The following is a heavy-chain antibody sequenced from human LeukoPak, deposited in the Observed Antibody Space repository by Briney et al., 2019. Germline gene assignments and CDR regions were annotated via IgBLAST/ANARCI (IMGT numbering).Heavy chain of an antibody. CDR3: ARATGTGFGDFDN. J-gene: IGHJ4*02. D-gene: IGHD3-16*01. CDR2: ISSRSNTI. V-gene: IGHV3-48*01. CDR1: GFTFSTYS. Sequence: GGSLRLSCTASGFTFSTYSMNWVRQAPGKGLEWVSYISSRSNTIYYADSVKGRFTISRDNAKNSLYLQMNSLRAEDTAVYYCARATGTGFGDFDNWGQGTLVTVSS.